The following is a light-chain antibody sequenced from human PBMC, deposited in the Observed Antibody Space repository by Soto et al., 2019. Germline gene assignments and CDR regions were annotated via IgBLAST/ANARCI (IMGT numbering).Light chain of an antibody. J-gene: IGKJ1*01. Sequence: EIVLTQSPATLSVSPGERATLSCRASQSVSSNVAWYQQRPGQAPRLLIYRASTRATGIPDRFSGSGSGTDFTLTISRLESEDFAVYYCQQYGSSGTFGQGTKVDIK. V-gene: IGKV3-20*01. CDR3: QQYGSSGT. CDR2: RAS. CDR1: QSVSSN.